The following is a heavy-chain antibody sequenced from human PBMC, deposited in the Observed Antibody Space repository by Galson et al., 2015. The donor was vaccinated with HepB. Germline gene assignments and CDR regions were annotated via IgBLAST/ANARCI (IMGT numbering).Heavy chain of an antibody. Sequence: SLRLSCAASGFTFSRYAMTWVRQAPGKGLEWISSITSNGGRTFYTNSVKGRFTISRDNSRNTVVLQLSSLRPDDTAVYYSAKDGIMVSNNPYQLHFWGQETLVSVSS. CDR3: AKDGIMVSNNPYQLHF. V-gene: IGHV3-23*01. D-gene: IGHD2-8*01. CDR1: GFTFSRYA. CDR2: ITSNGGRT. J-gene: IGHJ4*02.